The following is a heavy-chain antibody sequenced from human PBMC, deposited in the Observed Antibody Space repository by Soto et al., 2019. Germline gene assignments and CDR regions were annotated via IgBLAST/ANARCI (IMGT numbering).Heavy chain of an antibody. CDR1: GFTFSSYW. Sequence: GGSLRLSCGASGFTFSSYWMHWVRQAPGKGLVWVSRINSDGSSTSYADSVKGRFTISRDNAKNTLYLQMNSLRAEDTAVYYCARATLLWFGEPQMSWFDPWGQGTLVTVSS. V-gene: IGHV3-74*01. J-gene: IGHJ5*02. D-gene: IGHD3-10*01. CDR2: INSDGSST. CDR3: ARATLLWFGEPQMSWFDP.